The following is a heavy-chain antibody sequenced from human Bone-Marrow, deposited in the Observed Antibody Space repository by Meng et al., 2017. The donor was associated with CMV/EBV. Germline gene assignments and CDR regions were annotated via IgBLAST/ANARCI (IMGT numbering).Heavy chain of an antibody. CDR2: IGSGTSHI. V-gene: IGHV3-21*01. CDR3: ARDGVPYTDQHFYYGMDV. D-gene: IGHD2-2*02. J-gene: IGHJ6*02. Sequence: GESLKISCAVSGSTFSTYTMNWLRQAPGKGLEWVSCIGSGTSHIYYADSVKGRFTISRDNAKNSLYLQMNSLRAEDTAVYYCARDGVPYTDQHFYYGMDVWGQGTTVTVSS. CDR1: GSTFSTYT.